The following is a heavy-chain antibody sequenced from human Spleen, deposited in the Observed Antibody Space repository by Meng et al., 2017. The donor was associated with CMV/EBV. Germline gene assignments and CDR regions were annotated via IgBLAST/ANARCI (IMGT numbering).Heavy chain of an antibody. D-gene: IGHD4-17*01. V-gene: IGHV4-59*01. CDR2: IYHTGST. J-gene: IGHJ4*02. CDR1: GVSISFYY. CDR3: ARAAQNAVTPFDY. Sequence: QVQLQESGPGLVKPSETLSLTCTVSGVSISFYYWSWIRQPPGKGLEWIGYIYHTGSTNYSPSLKSRVTISVDTSKNQFSLKLNSVTAADTAVYYCARAAQNAVTPFDYWGQGTLVTVYS.